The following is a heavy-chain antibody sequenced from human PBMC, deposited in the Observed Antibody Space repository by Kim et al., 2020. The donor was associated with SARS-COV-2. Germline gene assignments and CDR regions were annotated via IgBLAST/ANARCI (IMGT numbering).Heavy chain of an antibody. CDR1: GDTFKIYS. V-gene: IGHV1-69*13. CDR3: ARGRISMTNHNGFDF. CDR2: INPMYRIG. Sequence: SVKVSCKASGDTFKIYSIHWVRQAPGQGLEWMGGINPMYRIGNHAQTFQGRVTVTADESTSTAYMELSSLTSEDTAVYYCARGRISMTNHNGFDFWGQGTMVIVSS. D-gene: IGHD3-3*02. J-gene: IGHJ3*01.